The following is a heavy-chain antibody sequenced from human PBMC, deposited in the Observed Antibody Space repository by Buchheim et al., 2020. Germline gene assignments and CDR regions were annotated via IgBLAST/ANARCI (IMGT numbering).Heavy chain of an antibody. CDR1: GGSISSGGYY. CDR2: IYYSGRT. V-gene: IGHV4-31*03. J-gene: IGHJ2*01. Sequence: QVQLQESGPGLVKPSQTLSLTCTVSGGSISSGGYYWSWIRQHPGKGLEWIGYIYYSGRTYYNPSLKSRVTISVDPSKNQFSLKLSSVTAADTAVYYCARDSIAVAGKDGFSNWYFDLWGRGTL. CDR3: ARDSIAVAGKDGFSNWYFDL. D-gene: IGHD6-19*01.